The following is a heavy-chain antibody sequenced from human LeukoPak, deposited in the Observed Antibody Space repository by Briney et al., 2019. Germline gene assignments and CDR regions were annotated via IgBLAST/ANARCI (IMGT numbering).Heavy chain of an antibody. CDR3: ARARGGYYYIDVFDI. V-gene: IGHV3-30*03. Sequence: PGRSLRLSCAASGFTFSSYGMHWVRQAPGKGLEWVAVISYDGSNKYYADSVKGRFTISRGNSKNTLYLQMNSLRAEDTAVYYCARARGGYYYIDVFDIWGQGTIVTVSS. J-gene: IGHJ3*02. CDR1: GFTFSSYG. D-gene: IGHD3-22*01. CDR2: ISYDGSNK.